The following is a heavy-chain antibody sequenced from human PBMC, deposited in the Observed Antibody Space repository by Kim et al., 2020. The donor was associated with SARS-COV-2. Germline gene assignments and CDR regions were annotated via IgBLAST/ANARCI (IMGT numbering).Heavy chain of an antibody. CDR1: GFTFSSYS. CDR3: ARDRTYSSSWYTS. Sequence: GGSLRLSCAASGFTFSSYSMNWVRQAPGKGLEWVSSISSSISYIYYADSVKGRFTISRDNAKNSLYLQMNSLRAEDTAVYYCARDRTYSSSWYTSWGQGTLVTVSP. J-gene: IGHJ4*02. D-gene: IGHD6-13*01. V-gene: IGHV3-21*01. CDR2: ISSSISYI.